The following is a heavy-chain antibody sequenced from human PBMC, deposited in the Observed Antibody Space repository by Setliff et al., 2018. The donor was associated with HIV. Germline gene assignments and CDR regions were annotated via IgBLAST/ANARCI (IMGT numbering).Heavy chain of an antibody. D-gene: IGHD4-17*01. CDR1: GFTFSSYA. J-gene: IGHJ4*02. CDR3: LRGGSFGDIPNC. CDR2: ITANDGNS. V-gene: IGHV3-23*01. Sequence: HPGGSLRLSCAASGFTFSSYAMSWVRQAPGSGLEWVSGITANDGNSYYADSVKGRFTISKDISKNTLYLQMNSLRAGDTAVYYCLRGGSFGDIPNCWGQGTLVTVSS.